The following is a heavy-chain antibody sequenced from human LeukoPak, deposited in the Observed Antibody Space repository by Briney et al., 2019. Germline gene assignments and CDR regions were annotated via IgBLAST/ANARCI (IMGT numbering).Heavy chain of an antibody. CDR3: VRGSYSNPSFDY. V-gene: IGHV3-21*06. D-gene: IGHD4-11*01. Sequence: GGSLRLSCVASGFTFGKYWMSWVRQAPGKGLEWVSSITSGSSYIYYADSVKGRFTISRDNAKNSLYLQMNSLRAEDTALYYCVRGSYSNPSFDYWGQGTLVTVSS. CDR2: ITSGSSYI. CDR1: GFTFGKYW. J-gene: IGHJ4*02.